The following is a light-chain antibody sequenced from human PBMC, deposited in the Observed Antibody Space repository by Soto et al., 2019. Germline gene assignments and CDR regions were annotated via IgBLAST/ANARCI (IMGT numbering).Light chain of an antibody. V-gene: IGKV3-20*01. CDR1: QSVSSSS. Sequence: EIVLTQSPGTLSLSPGERATLSCRASQSVSSSSLAWYRQRPGQAPSLLIYGASRRATGIPDRFSGSGSGTDFTLIISRLEPEDVAVYYCQQYGRSPPITFGQGTPLDIK. CDR2: GAS. CDR3: QQYGRSPPIT. J-gene: IGKJ5*01.